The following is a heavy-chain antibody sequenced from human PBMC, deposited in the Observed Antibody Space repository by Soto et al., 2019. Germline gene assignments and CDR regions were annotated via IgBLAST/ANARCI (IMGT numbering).Heavy chain of an antibody. CDR2: IIPIFGTA. Sequence: QVQLVQSGAEVKKPGSSVKVSCKASGGTFSSYAISWVRQAPGQGLEWMGGIIPIFGTANYAQKFQGRVTITADKSTSTAYMELSSLRSEDTAVYYCARATAHYYDSSGYYGPTPVVWGQGTTVTVSS. V-gene: IGHV1-69*06. J-gene: IGHJ6*02. D-gene: IGHD3-22*01. CDR3: ARATAHYYDSSGYYGPTPVV. CDR1: GGTFSSYA.